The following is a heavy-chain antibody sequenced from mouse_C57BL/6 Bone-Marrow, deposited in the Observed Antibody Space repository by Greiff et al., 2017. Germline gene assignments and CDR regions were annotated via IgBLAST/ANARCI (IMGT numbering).Heavy chain of an antibody. D-gene: IGHD2-4*01. J-gene: IGHJ3*01. V-gene: IGHV1-80*01. CDR3: ARGGIYYDYDDYAY. CDR1: GYAFSSYW. CDR2: IYPGDGDT. Sequence: VQLQESGAELVKPGASVKISCKASGYAFSSYWMNWVKQRPGKGLEWIGQIYPGDGDTNYNGKFKGKATLTADKSSSTAYMQLSSLTSEDSAVYFCARGGIYYDYDDYAYWGQGTLVTVSA.